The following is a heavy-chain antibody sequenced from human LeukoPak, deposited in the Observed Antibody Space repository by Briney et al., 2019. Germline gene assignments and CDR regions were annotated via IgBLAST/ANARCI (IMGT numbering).Heavy chain of an antibody. J-gene: IGHJ6*03. V-gene: IGHV3-7*01. Sequence: PGGSLRLSCAASGFTFSSYWMSWVRQAPGKGLEWVANIKQDGSEKYYVDSVKGRFTISRDNAKNSLYLQMNSLRAEDTAVYCCARRGYSSSWYIYYYYYMDVWGKGTTVTISS. CDR3: ARRGYSSSWYIYYYYYMDV. D-gene: IGHD6-13*01. CDR1: GFTFSSYW. CDR2: IKQDGSEK.